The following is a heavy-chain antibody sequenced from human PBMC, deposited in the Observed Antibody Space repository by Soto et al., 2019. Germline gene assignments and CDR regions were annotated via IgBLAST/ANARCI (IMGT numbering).Heavy chain of an antibody. CDR3: ARDPPGSGSYYYYGLDV. V-gene: IGHV3-74*01. Sequence: GGSLRLSCAASGFAFSSYWMHWVRQAPGKGLLWVARINSIGSSISYADSVKGRFTISRDNAKNTLYLQMNSLRAEDTAVYYCARDPPGSGSYYYYGLDVWGQGTTVTV. CDR1: GFAFSSYW. CDR2: INSIGSSI. J-gene: IGHJ6*02. D-gene: IGHD3-10*01.